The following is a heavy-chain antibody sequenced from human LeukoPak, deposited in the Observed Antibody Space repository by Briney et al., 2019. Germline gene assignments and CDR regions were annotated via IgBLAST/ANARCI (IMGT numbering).Heavy chain of an antibody. D-gene: IGHD5-12*01. Sequence: ASVKVSCKAAGYTFTGYYMHWVRQAPGQGLEWMGWINPNSGGTNYAQKFQGRVTMTRDTSISTAYMELSSLRSEDTAVYYCAAGRRGNGAFDVWGQGTMVTVSS. CDR3: AAGRRGNGAFDV. V-gene: IGHV1-2*02. CDR1: GYTFTGYY. CDR2: INPNSGGT. J-gene: IGHJ3*01.